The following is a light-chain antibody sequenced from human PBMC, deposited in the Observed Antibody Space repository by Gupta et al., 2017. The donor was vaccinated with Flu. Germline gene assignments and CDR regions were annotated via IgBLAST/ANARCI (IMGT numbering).Light chain of an antibody. CDR1: SSNVGSNA. CDR2: DNN. CDR3: AAWDDSLNGHYV. J-gene: IGLJ1*01. Sequence: QSVLAQPPSASGPPGQRVTISCSGSSSNVGSNAVHWYQQVPGTAPKLLIYDNNQRPSGVPDRFSGSKSGTSASLAISGLQSEDEAHYYCAAWDDSLNGHYVFGTGTEVTVL. V-gene: IGLV1-44*01.